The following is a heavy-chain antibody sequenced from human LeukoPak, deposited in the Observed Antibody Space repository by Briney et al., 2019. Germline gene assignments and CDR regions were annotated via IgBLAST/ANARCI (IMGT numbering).Heavy chain of an antibody. Sequence: GGSLRLSCTASGFTFSTYAMHWVRQAPGKGLEWVAVISYDGTNKYYADSMKGRFTISRDNAKNSLYLQMNSLRAEDTAVYYCARVLRFSLYYFDYWGQGTLVTVSS. J-gene: IGHJ4*02. V-gene: IGHV3-30-3*01. CDR2: ISYDGTNK. CDR3: ARVLRFSLYYFDY. D-gene: IGHD3-3*01. CDR1: GFTFSTYA.